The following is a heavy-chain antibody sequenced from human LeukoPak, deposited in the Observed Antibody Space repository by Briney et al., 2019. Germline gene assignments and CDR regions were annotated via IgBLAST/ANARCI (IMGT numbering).Heavy chain of an antibody. J-gene: IGHJ4*02. CDR3: ARGSRDGSGSYYRHFDY. Sequence: QPGGSLRLSCAASGFTFSSYAMSWVRQAPGKGLEWVSVISGSGGSTYHADSVKGRFTISRDNSKNTLYLQMNSLRAEDTAVYYCARGSRDGSGSYYRHFDYWGQGTLVTVSS. CDR2: ISGSGGST. D-gene: IGHD3-10*01. CDR1: GFTFSSYA. V-gene: IGHV3-23*01.